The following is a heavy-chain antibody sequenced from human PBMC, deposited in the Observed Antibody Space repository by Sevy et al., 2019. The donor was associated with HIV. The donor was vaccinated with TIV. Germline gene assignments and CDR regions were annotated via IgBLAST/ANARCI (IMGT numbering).Heavy chain of an antibody. J-gene: IGHJ4*02. Sequence: GGSLRLSCAASGFTFNIYWMHWVRQAPGKGLVWVSRINSDGGSISHADSVKGRFTISRDNARNTVYPQMNSLRAEDTAVYYCARGTTGTFDYWGQGALVTVSS. CDR3: ARGTTGTFDY. D-gene: IGHD1-1*01. V-gene: IGHV3-74*01. CDR2: INSDGGSI. CDR1: GFTFNIYW.